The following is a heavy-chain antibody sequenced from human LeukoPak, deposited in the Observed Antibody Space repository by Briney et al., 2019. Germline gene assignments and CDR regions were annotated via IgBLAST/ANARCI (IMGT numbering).Heavy chain of an antibody. CDR3: ARGVVVVVAATVIDWFDP. CDR1: GYTFTGYY. V-gene: IGHV1-2*02. D-gene: IGHD2-15*01. Sequence: ASVKVSCKAPGYTFTGYYMHWVRQAPGQGLEWMGWINPNSGGTNYAQKFQGRVTMTRDTSISTAYMELSRLRSDDTAVYYCARGVVVVVAATVIDWFDPWGQGTLVTVSS. J-gene: IGHJ5*02. CDR2: INPNSGGT.